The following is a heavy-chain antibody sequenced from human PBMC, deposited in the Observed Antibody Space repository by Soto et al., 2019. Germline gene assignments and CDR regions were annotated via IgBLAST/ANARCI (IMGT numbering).Heavy chain of an antibody. Sequence: EVQLVESGGGLVKPGGSLRLSCAASGFTFSNAWMSWVRQAPGKGLEWVGRIKSKTDGGTTDYAAPVKGRFTISRDDSKNTLYLQMNNLKTEDTAVYYCTTDFTMVRGVGAWGQGTLVTVSS. CDR2: IKSKTDGGTT. D-gene: IGHD3-10*01. J-gene: IGHJ5*02. V-gene: IGHV3-15*01. CDR3: TTDFTMVRGVGA. CDR1: GFTFSNAW.